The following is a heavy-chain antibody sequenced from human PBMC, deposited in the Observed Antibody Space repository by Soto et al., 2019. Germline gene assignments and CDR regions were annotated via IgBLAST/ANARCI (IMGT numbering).Heavy chain of an antibody. CDR2: INHSGST. V-gene: IGHV4-34*01. CDR3: ARGWEATFGVVPFPRNYGMDV. D-gene: IGHD3-3*01. CDR1: GGSFSGFY. Sequence: SETLSLTCAVYGGSFSGFYWSWIRQPPGKGLEWIGEINHSGSTNYNPSLKSRVTISVDTSKNQFSLKLSSVTAADTAVYYCARGWEATFGVVPFPRNYGMDVWGQGTTVTVSS. J-gene: IGHJ6*02.